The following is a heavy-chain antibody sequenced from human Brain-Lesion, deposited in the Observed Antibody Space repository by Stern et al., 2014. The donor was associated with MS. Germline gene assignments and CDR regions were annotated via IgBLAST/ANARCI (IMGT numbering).Heavy chain of an antibody. D-gene: IGHD3-16*01. Sequence: VQLVESGGGVVQPGRSLRLSRAASGFTFENYGMHWVRQAPGKGLEWVALIWYDGTEEYYTDSVKGRFTIFRDNSKRILYLQMNRLRAEDTAVYYCARRRSLLGPYAMDVWGQGTPVIVSS. CDR3: ARRRSLLGPYAMDV. CDR2: IWYDGTEE. CDR1: GFTFENYG. J-gene: IGHJ6*02. V-gene: IGHV3-33*01.